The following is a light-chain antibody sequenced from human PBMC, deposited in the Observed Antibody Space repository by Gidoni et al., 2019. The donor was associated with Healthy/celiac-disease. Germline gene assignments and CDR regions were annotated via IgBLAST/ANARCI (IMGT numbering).Light chain of an antibody. CDR2: LGS. CDR1: QSLLHSNGYNY. Sequence: DSVMTQSPLSLPVTPGEPDSISCRSSQSLLHSNGYNYLYWYLQKPGQSPPLLIYLGSNRASGVPDRFSGSGSGTDFTLKISRVEAEDVGVYYCMQALQTPYTFGQGTKLEIK. V-gene: IGKV2-28*01. J-gene: IGKJ2*01. CDR3: MQALQTPYT.